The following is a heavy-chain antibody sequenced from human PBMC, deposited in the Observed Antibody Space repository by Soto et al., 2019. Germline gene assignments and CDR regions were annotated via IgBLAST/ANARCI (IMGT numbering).Heavy chain of an antibody. J-gene: IGHJ5*02. CDR3: ARDSRYCTNRVCFNFPGLFDP. V-gene: IGHV3-11*01. Sequence: QVQLVESGGGLVKPGGSLRLSCADSVFTFSDYYMSWIRQAPGKGLEWVSYISSSGSTIYYADSVKGRFTISRDNAKNSLYLQMNSLRAEDTAVYYCARDSRYCTNRVCFNFPGLFDPWGQGTLVTVSS. D-gene: IGHD2-8*01. CDR2: ISSSGSTI. CDR1: VFTFSDYY.